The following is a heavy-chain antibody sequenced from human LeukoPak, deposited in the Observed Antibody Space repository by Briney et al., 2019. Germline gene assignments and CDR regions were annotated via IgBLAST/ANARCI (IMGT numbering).Heavy chain of an antibody. J-gene: IGHJ6*03. CDR2: INHSGST. Sequence: SETLSLTCAVYGGSFSGYYWSWIRQPPGKGLEWIGEINHSGSTNYNPSLKSRVTISVDTSKNQFSLKLSSVTAADTAVYYCARGQVLRYFDWLSPVFYYYYMDVWGKGTTVTISS. D-gene: IGHD3-9*01. CDR3: ARGQVLRYFDWLSPVFYYYYMDV. V-gene: IGHV4-34*01. CDR1: GGSFSGYY.